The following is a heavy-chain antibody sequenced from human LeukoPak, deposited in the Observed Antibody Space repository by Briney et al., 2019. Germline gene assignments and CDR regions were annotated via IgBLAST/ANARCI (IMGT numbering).Heavy chain of an antibody. CDR3: ALNYYSSESYSKPFDF. D-gene: IGHD3-10*01. V-gene: IGHV3-23*01. Sequence: PGGSLRLSCAASGFTFSSAWMSWVRQAPGKGLEWVSAISGSGGNTYYADSVKGRFTISRDNSRNTLYLQMNSLRAEDTAVYYCALNYYSSESYSKPFDFWGQGTLVTVSS. CDR2: ISGSGGNT. J-gene: IGHJ4*02. CDR1: GFTFSSAW.